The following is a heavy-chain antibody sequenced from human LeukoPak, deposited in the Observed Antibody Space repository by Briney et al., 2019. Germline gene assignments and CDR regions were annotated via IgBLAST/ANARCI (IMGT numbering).Heavy chain of an antibody. CDR2: IIPIFGTA. CDR3: AREVDTQRYCSGGSCYSMHY. D-gene: IGHD2-15*01. Sequence: SVKVSCKAPGGTFSSYAISWVRQAPGQGLEWMGGIIPIFGTANYAQKFQGRVTITADESTSTAYMELSSLRSEDTAVYYCAREVDTQRYCSGGSCYSMHYWGQGILVTVSS. CDR1: GGTFSSYA. V-gene: IGHV1-69*01. J-gene: IGHJ4*02.